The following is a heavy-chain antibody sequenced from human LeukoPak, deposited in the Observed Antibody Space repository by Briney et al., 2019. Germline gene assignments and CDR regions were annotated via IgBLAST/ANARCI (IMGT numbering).Heavy chain of an antibody. CDR2: INPSGGST. D-gene: IGHD6-13*01. Sequence: GASVKVSCKASGYTFTSYYMHWVRQAPGQGLEWMGIINPSGGSTSYAQKFQGRVTMTRDTSTSTVYMELSSLRSEDTAVYYCARDPRIAAAGMGSGDYYYYMDVWGKGTTVTISS. J-gene: IGHJ6*03. V-gene: IGHV1-46*01. CDR3: ARDPRIAAAGMGSGDYYYYMDV. CDR1: GYTFTSYY.